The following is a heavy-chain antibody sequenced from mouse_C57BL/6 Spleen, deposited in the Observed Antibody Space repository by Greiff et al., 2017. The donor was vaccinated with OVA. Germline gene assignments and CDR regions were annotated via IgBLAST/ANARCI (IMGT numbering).Heavy chain of an antibody. CDR1: GYTFTSYW. CDR2: IDPSDSYT. CDR3: ARIGEDYYGSRGY. J-gene: IGHJ2*01. Sequence: QVQLKQPGAELVKPGASVKLSCKASGYTFTSYWMQWVKQRPGQGLEWIGEIDPSDSYTNYNQKFKGKATLTVDTSSSTAYMQLSSLTSEDSAVYYCARIGEDYYGSRGYWGQGTTLTVSS. V-gene: IGHV1-50*01. D-gene: IGHD1-1*01.